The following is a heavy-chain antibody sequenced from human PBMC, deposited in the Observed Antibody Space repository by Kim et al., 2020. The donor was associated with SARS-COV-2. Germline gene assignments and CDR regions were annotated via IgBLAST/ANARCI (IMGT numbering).Heavy chain of an antibody. J-gene: IGHJ4*02. CDR3: ARTLEIAYSSSSVVRDY. CDR1: GGSISSSSYY. CDR2: IYYSGST. V-gene: IGHV4-39*01. D-gene: IGHD6-6*01. Sequence: SETLSLTCTVSGGSISSSSYYWGWIRQPQGNGLEWIGRIYYSGSTYYNPSLKSRVTISVDTSKNQFSLKLSSVTAADTAVYYCARTLEIAYSSSSVVRDYWGQGTLVTVSS.